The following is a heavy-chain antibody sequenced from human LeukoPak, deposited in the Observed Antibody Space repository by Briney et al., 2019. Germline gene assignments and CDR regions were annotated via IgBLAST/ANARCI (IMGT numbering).Heavy chain of an antibody. Sequence: GGSLRLSCAAFGFTFSNYWMSWVRQAPGKGLEWVANIKRDESEEYYVDSVKGRFTISRDNAKNSLYLQMNSLRAEDTAVYYCARDTSGPDYWGQGTLVTVSS. CDR2: IKRDESEE. D-gene: IGHD6-19*01. J-gene: IGHJ4*02. CDR3: ARDTSGPDY. CDR1: GFTFSNYW. V-gene: IGHV3-7*01.